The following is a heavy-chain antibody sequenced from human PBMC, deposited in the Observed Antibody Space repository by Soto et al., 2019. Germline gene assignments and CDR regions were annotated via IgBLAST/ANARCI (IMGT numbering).Heavy chain of an antibody. V-gene: IGHV1-69*13. CDR2: IIPIFGTA. Sequence: ASVKVSCKASGGTFSSYAISWVRQAPGQGLEWMGGIIPIFGTANYAQKFQGRVTITADESTSTAYMELSSLRSEDTAVYYCARCRAIAARLAYNWFDPWGQGTLVTVSS. CDR1: GGTFSSYA. CDR3: ARCRAIAARLAYNWFDP. J-gene: IGHJ5*02. D-gene: IGHD6-6*01.